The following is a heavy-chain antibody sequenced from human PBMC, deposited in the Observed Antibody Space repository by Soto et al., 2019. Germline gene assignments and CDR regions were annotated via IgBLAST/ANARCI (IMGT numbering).Heavy chain of an antibody. V-gene: IGHV3-33*01. D-gene: IGHD2-2*03. CDR2: IWYDGSNK. J-gene: IGHJ4*02. CDR1: GFTFSSYG. Sequence: GGALRLSCAASGFTFSSYGMHWVRQAPGKGLEWVAVIWYDGSNKYYADSVKGRFTISRDNSKNTLYLQMNSLRAEDTAVYYCARDYYGYCRSTRCGPFDYWGQGTLVTVSS. CDR3: ARDYYGYCRSTRCGPFDY.